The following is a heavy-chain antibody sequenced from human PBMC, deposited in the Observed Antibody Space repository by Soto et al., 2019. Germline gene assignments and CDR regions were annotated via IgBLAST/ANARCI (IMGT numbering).Heavy chain of an antibody. CDR3: ARDEGYNWYDGGWFDP. Sequence: QVQLVQSGAEVKKPGASVKVSCKSSGYTFTSYGISWVRQAPGQGLEWMGGISGYNGNTNYAQKLQGRVTMTTDTSRSTACMELRSLRSDDTAVYYGARDEGYNWYDGGWFDPWGQGTLVTVSS. CDR1: GYTFTSYG. D-gene: IGHD1-1*01. V-gene: IGHV1-18*01. CDR2: ISGYNGNT. J-gene: IGHJ5*02.